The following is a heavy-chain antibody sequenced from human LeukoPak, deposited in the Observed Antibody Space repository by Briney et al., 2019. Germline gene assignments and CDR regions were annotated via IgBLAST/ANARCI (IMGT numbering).Heavy chain of an antibody. CDR3: AKAAFTRTSYFDY. D-gene: IGHD2-2*01. V-gene: IGHV3-23*01. CDR1: GFTFSTYT. Sequence: GGSLRLSCAASGFTFSTYTMSWVRKAPGKGLEWVSTISGSGGNTYYADSVKGRFTISRDNSKNTLYLQMDSLRADDTAVYYCAKAAFTRTSYFDYGAQRTVVTASS. J-gene: IGHJ4*02. CDR2: ISGSGGNT.